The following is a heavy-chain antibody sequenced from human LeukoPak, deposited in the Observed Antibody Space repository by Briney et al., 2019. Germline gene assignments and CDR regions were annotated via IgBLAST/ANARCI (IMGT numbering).Heavy chain of an antibody. J-gene: IGHJ4*02. CDR1: GFTSSTYW. CDR2: INSDGSST. Sequence: PGGSLRLSCVGSGFTSSTYWVHWVRQAPGKGLEWVSRINSDGSSTSYVDSVKGRFTISRDNAKSTVYLQMNSLRAEDTAVYYCARDGSWPKTFDHWGQGTLVTVSS. V-gene: IGHV3-74*01. CDR3: ARDGSWPKTFDH. D-gene: IGHD6-13*01.